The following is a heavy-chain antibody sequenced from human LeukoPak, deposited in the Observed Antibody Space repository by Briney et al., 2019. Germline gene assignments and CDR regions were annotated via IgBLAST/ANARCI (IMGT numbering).Heavy chain of an antibody. D-gene: IGHD3-16*02. CDR2: IKQDGSEK. J-gene: IGHJ4*02. Sequence: GGSLRLSCAASGFTFSSYWMSWVRQAPGKGLEWVANIKQDGSEKYYVDSVKGRFTISRDNAKNSLYLQMNSLRAEDTAVYYCARSTFGGIIVIGDYWGQGTLVTVS. CDR3: ARSTFGGIIVIGDY. V-gene: IGHV3-7*04. CDR1: GFTFSSYW.